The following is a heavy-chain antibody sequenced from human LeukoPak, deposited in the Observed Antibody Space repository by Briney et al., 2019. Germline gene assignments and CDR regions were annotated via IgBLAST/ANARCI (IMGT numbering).Heavy chain of an antibody. CDR2: IYTNGST. Sequence: SQTLSLTCTVSGGSIGSGSYYWSWIRQPAGKGLEWIGRIYTNGSTNYNPSLKSRVTISVDTSKNQFSLKLSSVTAADTAVYYCARQTTGDLYYYYYYMDVWGKGTTVTVSS. J-gene: IGHJ6*03. CDR3: ARQTTGDLYYYYYYMDV. V-gene: IGHV4-61*02. D-gene: IGHD7-27*01. CDR1: GGSIGSGSYY.